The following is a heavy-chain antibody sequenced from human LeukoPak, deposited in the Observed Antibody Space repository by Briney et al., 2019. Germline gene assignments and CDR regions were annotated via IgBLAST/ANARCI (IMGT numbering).Heavy chain of an antibody. Sequence: GGSLRLSCVASGFTFSSYWMHWVRQDPRKGLVWVSRISGDGRNINYADSVRGRFTISRDNSKNTLYLQMNSLRVEDTAVYFCARDPGAFPYFFDSWGQGTLVTVSS. CDR3: ARDPGAFPYFFDS. CDR1: GFTFSSYW. D-gene: IGHD4/OR15-4a*01. J-gene: IGHJ4*02. CDR2: ISGDGRNI. V-gene: IGHV3-74*01.